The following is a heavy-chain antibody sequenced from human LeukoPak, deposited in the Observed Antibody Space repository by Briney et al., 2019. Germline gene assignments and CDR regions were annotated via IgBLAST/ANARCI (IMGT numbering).Heavy chain of an antibody. CDR1: GYTFTSYG. V-gene: IGHV1-18*01. CDR3: ARDHNLAWDY. J-gene: IGHJ4*02. Sequence: GSVTVSCKASGYTFTSYGISWVRQAPGQGLEWMGWISAYNGNTNYAQTLQGRVTMTTDTSTSTAYMELRSLRSDDTAVYYCARDHNLAWDYWGQGTLVTVSP. CDR2: ISAYNGNT.